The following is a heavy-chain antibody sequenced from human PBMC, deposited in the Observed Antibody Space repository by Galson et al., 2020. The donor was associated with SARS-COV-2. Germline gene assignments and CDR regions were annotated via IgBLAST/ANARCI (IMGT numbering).Heavy chain of an antibody. D-gene: IGHD1-26*01. CDR3: ARDRAIVGAPGFPGPHGATYNYYGFDV. Sequence: GESLKISCKASGYTFTSYGFTRVRQAPGQGLEWMGWIRAYNEHTKYAQMFQGRVTMTTDTSTSTAYMELGSLRSDDTAVYYCARDRAIVGAPGFPGPHGATYNYYGFDVWGQGTTVTVSS. J-gene: IGHJ6*02. CDR1: GYTFTSYG. CDR2: IRAYNEHT. V-gene: IGHV1-18*01.